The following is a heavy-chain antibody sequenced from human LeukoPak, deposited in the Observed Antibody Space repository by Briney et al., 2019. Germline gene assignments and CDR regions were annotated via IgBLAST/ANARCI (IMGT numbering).Heavy chain of an antibody. CDR1: GFTFSSYA. V-gene: IGHV3-23*01. CDR3: AKVPKGYSYGRRGDYFDY. J-gene: IGHJ4*02. Sequence: GSLRLSCAASGFTFSSYAMSWVRQAPGKGLEWVSAISGSGGSTYYADSVKGRFTISRDNSKNTLYLQMNSLRAEDTAVYYCAKVPKGYSYGRRGDYFDYWGQGTLVTVSS. D-gene: IGHD5-18*01. CDR2: ISGSGGST.